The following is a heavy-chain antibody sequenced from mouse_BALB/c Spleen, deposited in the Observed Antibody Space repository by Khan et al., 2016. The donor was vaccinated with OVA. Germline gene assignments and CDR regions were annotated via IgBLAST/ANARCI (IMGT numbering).Heavy chain of an antibody. CDR2: INPSSGYT. J-gene: IGHJ3*01. V-gene: IGHV1-4*01. D-gene: IGHD2-14*01. Sequence: QVQLKESGAELARPGASVKMSCKASGYTFTSYTIHWIKQRPGQGLEWIGHINPSSGYTNYNQMFTDKATLTADKSSPTAYMQLSSLTSDDTVDYYYARDGDYYRYECRFTYWGQGTLVTVSA. CDR3: ARDGDYYRYECRFTY. CDR1: GYTFTSYT.